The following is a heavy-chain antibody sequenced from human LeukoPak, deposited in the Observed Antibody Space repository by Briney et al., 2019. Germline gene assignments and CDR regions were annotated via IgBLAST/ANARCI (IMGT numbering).Heavy chain of an antibody. CDR3: ARALVGATPWDFDY. CDR1: GFTFSSYS. CDR2: ISSSSSYI. J-gene: IGHJ4*02. D-gene: IGHD1-26*01. V-gene: IGHV3-21*01. Sequence: TGGSLRLSCAASGFTFSSYSMNWVRQAPGKGLEWVSSISSSSSYIYYADSVKGRFTISRDNAKNSLYLQMNSLRAEDTAVYYCARALVGATPWDFDYWGQGTLVTVSS.